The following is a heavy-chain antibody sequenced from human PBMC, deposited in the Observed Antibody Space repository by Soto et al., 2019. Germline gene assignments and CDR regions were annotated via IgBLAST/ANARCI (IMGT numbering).Heavy chain of an antibody. Sequence: QLQLQESGSGLVKPSQTLSLTCAVSGGSISSGGYSWSWIRQPPGKGLEWIGYIYHSGSTYYNPSLKSRVTISVDRSKNQFSLKLSSVTAADTAVYYCPRGIFGVVIPYYFDYWGQGTLVTVSS. CDR1: GGSISSGGYS. J-gene: IGHJ4*02. V-gene: IGHV4-30-2*01. CDR3: PRGIFGVVIPYYFDY. CDR2: IYHSGST. D-gene: IGHD3-3*01.